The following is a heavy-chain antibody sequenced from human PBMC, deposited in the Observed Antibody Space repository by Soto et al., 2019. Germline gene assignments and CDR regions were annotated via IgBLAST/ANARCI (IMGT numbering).Heavy chain of an antibody. CDR3: AKDNSLHWFDP. Sequence: GGSLRLSCATCGFTFSSYAMTWVRQAPGKGLEWVSTFNGNGGLTYYADSVKGRFTISRDNSKNTLYLQMDSLRAEDTAIYYCAKDNSLHWFDPWGQGTLVTVSS. CDR1: GFTFSSYA. D-gene: IGHD2-15*01. J-gene: IGHJ5*02. CDR2: FNGNGGLT. V-gene: IGHV3-23*01.